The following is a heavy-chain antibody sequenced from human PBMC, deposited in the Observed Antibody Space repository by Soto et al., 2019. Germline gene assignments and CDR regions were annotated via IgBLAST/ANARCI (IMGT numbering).Heavy chain of an antibody. CDR1: GYTFTSYD. V-gene: IGHV1-8*01. CDR3: AREHISSWRFAY. Sequence: QVQLVQSGAEVKKPGASVKVSCKASGYTFTSYDINWVRQATGQGLEWMGWMNPNSGNTGYAQKFQGRVTIARNTSITTAYMELSSLRSEDTAVYYWAREHISSWRFAYWGQGTLVTVSS. D-gene: IGHD6-13*01. CDR2: MNPNSGNT. J-gene: IGHJ4*02.